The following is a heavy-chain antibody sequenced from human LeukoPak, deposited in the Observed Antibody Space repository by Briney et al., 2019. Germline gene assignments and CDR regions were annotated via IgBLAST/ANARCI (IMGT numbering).Heavy chain of an antibody. V-gene: IGHV3-7*03. CDR2: INHNGNVN. Sequence: PGGSLRLSCAASGVTFSSYWMNWARQAPGKGLEWVASINHNGNVNYYVDSVKGRFTISRDNAKNSLYLQMSNLRAEDTGVYFCARGGGLDVWGQGATVTVSS. CDR1: GVTFSSYW. D-gene: IGHD3-16*01. CDR3: ARGGGLDV. J-gene: IGHJ6*02.